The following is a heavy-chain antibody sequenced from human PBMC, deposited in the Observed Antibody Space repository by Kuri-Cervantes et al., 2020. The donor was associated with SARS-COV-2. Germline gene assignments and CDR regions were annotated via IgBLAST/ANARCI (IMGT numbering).Heavy chain of an antibody. Sequence: GGSLRLSCAASGFTFSSYAMSWVRQAPGKGLEWVSAISGSGGSTYYADSLTGRFTISRDNSKNTLYLQMNSLRAEDTAVYYCAKETTGYYYYMDVWGKGTTVTVSS. CDR1: GFTFSSYA. V-gene: IGHV3-23*01. CDR2: ISGSGGST. J-gene: IGHJ6*03. CDR3: AKETTGYYYYMDV. D-gene: IGHD4-17*01.